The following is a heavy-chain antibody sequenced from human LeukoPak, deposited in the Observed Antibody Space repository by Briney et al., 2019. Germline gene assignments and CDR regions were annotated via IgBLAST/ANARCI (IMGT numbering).Heavy chain of an antibody. CDR3: ARETCSYDNSGYYDS. D-gene: IGHD3-22*01. CDR1: GFTFNNYA. V-gene: IGHV3-23*01. J-gene: IGHJ5*01. CDR2: ISGSDAVT. Sequence: PGGSLRLSCAASGFTFNNYAMSWVRQAPGKGLEWVSAISGSDAVTYYADSVKGRFTISRDNSKNTLYLQMNSLRVEDAAGYYCARETCSYDNSGYYDSWGQGTLVTVSS.